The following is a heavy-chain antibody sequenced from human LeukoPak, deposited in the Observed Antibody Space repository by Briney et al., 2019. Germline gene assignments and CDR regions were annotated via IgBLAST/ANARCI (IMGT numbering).Heavy chain of an antibody. CDR1: GFTFSSYS. CDR3: ARDYYDSSGYYDY. CDR2: IRSSSSYI. V-gene: IGHV3-21*01. D-gene: IGHD3-22*01. J-gene: IGHJ4*02. Sequence: PGGSLRLSCAASGFTFSSYSMNWVRQAPGKGLGWVSSIRSSSSYIYYADSLKGRFTMSRDNAKNSLYLQMNSLRSDDMAVYYCARDYYDSSGYYDYVGEGTLVTVSS.